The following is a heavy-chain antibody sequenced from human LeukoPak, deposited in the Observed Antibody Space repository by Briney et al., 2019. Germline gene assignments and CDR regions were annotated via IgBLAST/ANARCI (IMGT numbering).Heavy chain of an antibody. J-gene: IGHJ3*01. CDR2: IKQDGSDK. V-gene: IGHV3-7*05. CDR1: GFTFNNYW. CDR3: ARDSIPGYDSSGYMVAFDL. D-gene: IGHD3-22*01. Sequence: GGSLRLSCAASGFTFNNYWMTWVRQAPGKGLEWVANIKQDGSDKYYVDSVKGRFIISRGNAKNSLYLQMNSLRAEDTAVYYCARDSIPGYDSSGYMVAFDLWGQGTMVTVSS.